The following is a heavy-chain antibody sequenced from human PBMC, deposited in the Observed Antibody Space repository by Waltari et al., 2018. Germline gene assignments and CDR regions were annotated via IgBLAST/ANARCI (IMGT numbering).Heavy chain of an antibody. J-gene: IGHJ6*03. V-gene: IGHV3-23*01. CDR1: GFSFSSYA. Sequence: EVQMLESGGGLVQPGGSLRLSCAASGFSFSSYAVTWVRQAPGKGLEWVSAISDSGSSTYYADSVKGRFTISRDNAKNTLYLQMNSLRAEDTAVYYCAKKYGTGWSTLGSYYYYMNVWGKGTTVTVSS. D-gene: IGHD6-19*01. CDR2: ISDSGSST. CDR3: AKKYGTGWSTLGSYYYYMNV.